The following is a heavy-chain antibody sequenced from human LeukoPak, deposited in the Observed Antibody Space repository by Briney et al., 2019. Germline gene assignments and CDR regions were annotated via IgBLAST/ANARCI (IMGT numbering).Heavy chain of an antibody. J-gene: IGHJ5*02. Sequence: GASVKVSCKASGGTFSSYAISWVRQAPGQGLEWMGGIIPIFGTANYAQKFQGRVTITADESTSTAYMELSSLRSEDTAVYYCARDKAVAGTGSWFDPWGQGTLVTASS. CDR3: ARDKAVAGTGSWFDP. CDR1: GGTFSSYA. V-gene: IGHV1-69*13. D-gene: IGHD6-19*01. CDR2: IIPIFGTA.